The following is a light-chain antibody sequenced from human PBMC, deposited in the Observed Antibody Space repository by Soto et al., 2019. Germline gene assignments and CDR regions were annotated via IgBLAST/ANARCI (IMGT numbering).Light chain of an antibody. CDR2: AAS. J-gene: IGKJ1*01. CDR3: QQYYSYPGT. CDR1: QGISSY. V-gene: IGKV1-8*01. Sequence: AIRMTQSPSSLSASTGDRVTITCRASQGISSYLAWYQQKPGKAPKLLIYAASTLQSGVPSRFSGSGSGTDFTLTISCLQSEDFATYYCQQYYSYPGTFGQGTKVDI.